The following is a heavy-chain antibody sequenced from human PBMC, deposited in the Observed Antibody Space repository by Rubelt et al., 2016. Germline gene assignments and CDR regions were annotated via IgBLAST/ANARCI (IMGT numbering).Heavy chain of an antibody. CDR3: ARGSIVVVPAARYNWFDP. CDR1: GGSISSSSYY. Sequence: QLQLQESGPGLVKPSETLSLTCTVSGGSISSSSYYWSWIRQHPGKGLAWIGYIYYSGSTYYNPSLMVRVTRSVDTSKNQFSLKLSSVTAADTAVYYCARGSIVVVPAARYNWFDPWGQGTLVTVSS. J-gene: IGHJ5*02. V-gene: IGHV4-31*03. D-gene: IGHD2-2*01. CDR2: IYYSGST.